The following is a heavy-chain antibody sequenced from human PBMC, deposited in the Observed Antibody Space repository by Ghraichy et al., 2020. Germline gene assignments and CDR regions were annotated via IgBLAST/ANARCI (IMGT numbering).Heavy chain of an antibody. Sequence: GESLNISCAASGFTFSSYAMSWVRQAPGKGLEWVSAISGSGGSTYYADSVKGRFTISRDNSKNTLYLQMNRLRAEDTAVYYCAKDVDYYDSSGYYYVLYEDAFDIWGQGTMVTVSS. CDR1: GFTFSSYA. D-gene: IGHD3-22*01. J-gene: IGHJ3*02. CDR2: ISGSGGST. CDR3: AKDVDYYDSSGYYYVLYEDAFDI. V-gene: IGHV3-23*01.